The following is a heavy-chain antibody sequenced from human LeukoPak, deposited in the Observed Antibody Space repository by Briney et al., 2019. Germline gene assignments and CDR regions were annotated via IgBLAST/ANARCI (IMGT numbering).Heavy chain of an antibody. V-gene: IGHV3-7*01. CDR3: ARSGSGSYSTFFDY. D-gene: IGHD3-10*01. J-gene: IGHJ4*02. CDR1: GFTFSSYW. Sequence: PGGSLRLSCAASGFTFSSYWMSWVRQAPGKGLEWVANIKQDGGDKYYVDAVKGRFTTSRDSAKNSLSLQMNSLRAEDTAVYYCARSGSGSYSTFFDYWGQGTLVTVSS. CDR2: IKQDGGDK.